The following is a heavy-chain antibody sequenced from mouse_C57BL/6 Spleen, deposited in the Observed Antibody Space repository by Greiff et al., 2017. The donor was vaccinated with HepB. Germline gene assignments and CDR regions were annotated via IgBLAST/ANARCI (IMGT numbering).Heavy chain of an antibody. CDR1: GYTFTSYG. CDR2: IYPRSGNT. J-gene: IGHJ1*03. CDR3: AKRGLTTVVATNFDV. V-gene: IGHV1-81*01. D-gene: IGHD1-1*01. Sequence: VQLQQSGAELARPGASVKLSCKASGYTFTSYGISWVKQRTGQGLEWIGEIYPRSGNTYYNEKFKGKATLTADKSSSTAYMELRSLTSEDSAVYFCAKRGLTTVVATNFDVWGTGTTVTVSS.